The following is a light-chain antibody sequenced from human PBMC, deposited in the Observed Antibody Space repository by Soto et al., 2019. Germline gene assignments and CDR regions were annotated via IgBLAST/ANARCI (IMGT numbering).Light chain of an antibody. CDR1: QSVSSN. CDR2: GAS. V-gene: IGKV3-15*01. J-gene: IGKJ1*01. CDR3: QQYKNWPPWT. Sequence: EIVMTLSPAALSVSPWERATLSCRASQSVSSNLAWYQQKPGQAPRLLIHGASTRATGTPARFSGSGSGTEFTLTISSLQSEDSAVYYCQQYKNWPPWTFGHGTKVDI.